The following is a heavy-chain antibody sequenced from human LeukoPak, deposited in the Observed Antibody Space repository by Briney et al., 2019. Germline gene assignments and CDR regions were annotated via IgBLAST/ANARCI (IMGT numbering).Heavy chain of an antibody. CDR3: ARDQWLAYYYHGMDV. CDR2: IGDSGVPT. Sequence: PGGSLRLSCAASRFTFTTYAMSWVRQAPGRGLELVSSIGDSGVPTYYADSVKGRFTISRDNAENSLYLQMNSLRAEDTAIYYCARDQWLAYYYHGMDVWGQGTTVTVSS. D-gene: IGHD6-19*01. V-gene: IGHV3-23*01. J-gene: IGHJ6*02. CDR1: RFTFTTYA.